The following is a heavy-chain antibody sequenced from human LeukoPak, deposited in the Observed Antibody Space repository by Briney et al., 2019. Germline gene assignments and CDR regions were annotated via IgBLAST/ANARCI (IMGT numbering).Heavy chain of an antibody. V-gene: IGHV1-18*01. J-gene: IGHJ4*02. Sequence: ASVKVSCKASGYTFTSYGISWVRQAPGQGLEWMGWISAYNGNTNYAQKLQGRVTMTTDTSTSTAYMELRSLRSDDTAVYYCARVGSSGYYPQSYYFDYWGQGTLVTVSS. CDR1: GYTFTSYG. D-gene: IGHD3-22*01. CDR3: ARVGSSGYYPQSYYFDY. CDR2: ISAYNGNT.